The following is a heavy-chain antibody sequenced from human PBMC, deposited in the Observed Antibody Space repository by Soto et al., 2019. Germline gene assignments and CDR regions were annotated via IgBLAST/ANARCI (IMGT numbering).Heavy chain of an antibody. CDR1: GGSFSGYY. V-gene: IGHV4-34*01. CDR3: ARGGRAVAGTRRWFDP. D-gene: IGHD6-19*01. J-gene: IGHJ5*02. CDR2: INHSGST. Sequence: QVQLQQWGAGLLKPSETLSLTCAVYGGSFSGYYWSWIRQPPGKGLEWIGEINHSGSTNYNPSLKSRITISRDTSKNLFSLRLSSVTAAATAVYYCARGGRAVAGTRRWFDPWGQGTLVTVSS.